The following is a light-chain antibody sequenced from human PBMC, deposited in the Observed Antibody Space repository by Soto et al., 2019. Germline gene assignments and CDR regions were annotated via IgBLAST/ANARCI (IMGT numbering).Light chain of an antibody. V-gene: IGKV3D-15*01. Sequence: EIVMTQSPATLSVSPGETASLSCRASQSAGNFLAWYQQKPGQAPRLLIYYISTRATGIPGRFSGSGSGTESPLTINRLQSEDSVFYYWQQHNQWPITFGQGTRLEIK. CDR2: YIS. J-gene: IGKJ5*01. CDR1: QSAGNF. CDR3: QQHNQWPIT.